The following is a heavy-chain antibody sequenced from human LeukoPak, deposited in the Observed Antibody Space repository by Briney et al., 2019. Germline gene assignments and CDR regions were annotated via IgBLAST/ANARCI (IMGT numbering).Heavy chain of an antibody. V-gene: IGHV4-38-2*02. CDR3: AKVAAAGRYYYFYMDV. J-gene: IGHJ6*03. D-gene: IGHD6-13*01. CDR2: IYHSGST. CDR1: GYSISSGYY. Sequence: PSETLSLTCTVSGYSISSGYYWGWIRQPPGKGLEWIGNIYHSGSTYYNPSLKSRVTISVDTSKNQFSLKLSSVTAADTAVYYCAKVAAAGRYYYFYMDVWGKGTTVTVSS.